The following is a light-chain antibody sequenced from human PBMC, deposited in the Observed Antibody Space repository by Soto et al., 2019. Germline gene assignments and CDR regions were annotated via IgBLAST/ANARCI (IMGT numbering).Light chain of an antibody. CDR3: QHFGPTLGFT. V-gene: IGKV3-20*01. Sequence: ESVLTQSPGTLSLSPGERATLCCRASQSVTNNQFAWFRQKPGQAPRLLIWGVSNRATGIPDRFSGSGSGTDFTLTISSLEPEDFAVYYCQHFGPTLGFTFGQGTRLKIK. J-gene: IGKJ5*01. CDR2: GVS. CDR1: QSVTNNQ.